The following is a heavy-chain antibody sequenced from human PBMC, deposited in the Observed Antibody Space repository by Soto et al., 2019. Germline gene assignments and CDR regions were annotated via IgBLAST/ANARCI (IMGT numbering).Heavy chain of an antibody. CDR3: ARHSTKSSGWSGVDY. CDR1: GYSFTSYW. D-gene: IGHD6-19*01. J-gene: IGHJ4*02. CDR2: IYPGDSDT. Sequence: EVQLVQSGAEVKKPGESLQISCKGSGYSFTSYWIGWVRQMPGKGLEWMGIIYPGDSDTRYSPSFQGQVTISADKSISTAYLQWSSLKASDTAMYYCARHSTKSSGWSGVDYWGQGTLVTVSS. V-gene: IGHV5-51*01.